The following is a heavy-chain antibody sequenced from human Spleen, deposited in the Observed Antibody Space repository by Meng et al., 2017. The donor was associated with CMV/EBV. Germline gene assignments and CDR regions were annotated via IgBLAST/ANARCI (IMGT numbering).Heavy chain of an antibody. D-gene: IGHD6-19*01. J-gene: IGHJ4*02. V-gene: IGHV3-23*03. CDR3: AKGQWSSGWTRFDY. Sequence: GGSLRLSCAASGFTFSDYAMSWVRQAPGKGLESVSIIYSGGTTSYYANSVKGRFTISRDRSRSTLYLQMNSLRAEDTAVYYCAKGQWSSGWTRFDYWGQGTLVTVSS. CDR2: IYSGGTTS. CDR1: GFTFSDYA.